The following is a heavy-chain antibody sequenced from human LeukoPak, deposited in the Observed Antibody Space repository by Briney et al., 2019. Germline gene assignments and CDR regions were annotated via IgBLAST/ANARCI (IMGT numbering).Heavy chain of an antibody. V-gene: IGHV5-51*01. CDR2: IYPGESDT. Sequence: WESLKISCKGSGYSFTSYWIGWVRQMPGKGLGWMGIIYPGESDTRYSPSFQGQVTISADKSISTAYLQWSSLSASDTAMYYCARRGQQRPFDPWGQGTLVTVSS. CDR3: ARRGQQRPFDP. CDR1: GYSFTSYW. J-gene: IGHJ5*02. D-gene: IGHD6-13*01.